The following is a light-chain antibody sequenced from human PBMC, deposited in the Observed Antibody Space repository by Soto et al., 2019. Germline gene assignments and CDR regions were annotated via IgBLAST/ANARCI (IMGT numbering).Light chain of an antibody. CDR2: DVS. Sequence: QSALTQPRSVSGSPGQSVTISCTGTSSDVGGYNYVPWYQQHPGKAPKLMIYDVSKRPSGVPDRFSGSKSGNTASLTISGLQAEDEADYYCCSSAGTYTSVFGGGTKLTVL. V-gene: IGLV2-11*01. CDR1: SSDVGGYNY. CDR3: CSSAGTYTSV. J-gene: IGLJ3*02.